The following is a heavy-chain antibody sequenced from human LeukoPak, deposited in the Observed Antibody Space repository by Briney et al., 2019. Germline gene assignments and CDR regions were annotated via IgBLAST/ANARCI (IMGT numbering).Heavy chain of an antibody. CDR3: ARGSEPGGYCSGGSCYYFDY. J-gene: IGHJ4*02. V-gene: IGHV3-30*02. D-gene: IGHD2-15*01. Sequence: PGGSLRLSCAASGFTLSSYGMHWVRQAPGKGLEWVAFIRYDGSNKYYADSVKGRFTISRDNSKNTLYLQMNSLRAEDTAVYYCARGSEPGGYCSGGSCYYFDYWGQGTLVTVSS. CDR1: GFTLSSYG. CDR2: IRYDGSNK.